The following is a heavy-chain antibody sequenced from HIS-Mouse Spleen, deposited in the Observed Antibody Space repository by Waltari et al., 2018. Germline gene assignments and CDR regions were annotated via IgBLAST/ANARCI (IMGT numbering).Heavy chain of an antibody. CDR2: IIPILGIA. V-gene: IGHV1-69*04. CDR1: GGTFRSYA. J-gene: IGHJ2*01. CDR3: ARDGDRRGWGYWYFDL. Sequence: QVQLVQSGAEVKKPGSSVTVSCKASGGTFRSYATSWVRQHPGQGLEWMGRIIPILGIANYAQKFQGRVTITADKSTSTAYMELSSLRSEDTAVYYCARDGDRRGWGYWYFDLWGRGTLVTVSS. D-gene: IGHD7-27*01.